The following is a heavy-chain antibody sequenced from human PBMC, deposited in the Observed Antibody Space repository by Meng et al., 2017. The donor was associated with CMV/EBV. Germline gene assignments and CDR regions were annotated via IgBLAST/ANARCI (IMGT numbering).Heavy chain of an antibody. D-gene: IGHD3-16*02. CDR3: ARGVYRFGP. CDR2: IYYSGST. V-gene: IGHV4-31*11. CDR1: GGSISSGGYY. J-gene: IGHJ5*02. Sequence: CAVYGGSISSGGYYWSWIRQHPGKGLEWIGYIYYSGSTYYNPALKSRVTISVDTSKNQFSLKLSSVTAADTAVYYCARGVYRFGPWGQGTLVTVSS.